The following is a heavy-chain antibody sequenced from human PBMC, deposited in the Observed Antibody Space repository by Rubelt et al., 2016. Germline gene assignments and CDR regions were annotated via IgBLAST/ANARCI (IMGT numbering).Heavy chain of an antibody. Sequence: DVQVVESGGGLVQPGGSLRLSCAASGFTFSSYAMSWVRQAPGKGLEWVSGINWNGGSTGYGDSVKGRFTISRDNAKNSLYLQMNSLRAEDTAVYYCARLNTGMSAMDVWGQGTTVTVSS. CDR2: INWNGGST. D-gene: IGHD1-14*01. J-gene: IGHJ6*02. CDR3: ARLNTGMSAMDV. CDR1: GFTFSSYA. V-gene: IGHV3-20*04.